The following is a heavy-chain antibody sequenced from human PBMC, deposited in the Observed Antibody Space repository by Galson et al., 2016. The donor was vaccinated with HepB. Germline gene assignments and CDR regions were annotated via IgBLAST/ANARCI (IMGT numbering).Heavy chain of an antibody. CDR2: IYYTGTT. D-gene: IGHD3-10*01. J-gene: IGHJ6*02. CDR3: ARGTVRGVGRGGMDV. Sequence: SETLSLTCIVSGGSVNSGTYYWTWIRQPPGKGLECIGYIYYTGTTKNNPSLKSRVPISVDASRNQISLNLTSVTAAGTAIYYCARGTVRGVGRGGMDVWGQGTTVIVSS. V-gene: IGHV4-61*01. CDR1: GGSVNSGTYY.